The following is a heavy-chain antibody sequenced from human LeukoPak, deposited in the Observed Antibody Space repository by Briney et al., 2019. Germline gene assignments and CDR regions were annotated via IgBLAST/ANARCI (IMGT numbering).Heavy chain of an antibody. V-gene: IGHV6-1*01. CDR2: TYYKSRWYN. D-gene: IGHD5-24*01. CDR1: GDSVSSNTSA. J-gene: IGHJ5*02. CDR3: ARQTSRWYP. Sequence: SQTLSLTCAISGDSVSSNTSAWSWIRQSPSRGLEWLGRTYYKSRWYNDYAGSVKSRITINPDTSKNQFSLQLTSVTPEDTAVYYCARQTSRWYPWGQGTLVTVSS.